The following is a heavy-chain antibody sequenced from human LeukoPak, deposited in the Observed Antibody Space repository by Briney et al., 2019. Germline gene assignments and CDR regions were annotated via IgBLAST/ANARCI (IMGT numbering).Heavy chain of an antibody. Sequence: GGSLRLSCAASGFTFSSYWMHWVRQAPGKGLVWVSRINSDGSSTSYADSVKGRFTISRDNAKNTLYLQMNSLRAEDTAVYYCAREDQDPYYDSSGYSGSYYYYYGMDVWGQGTTVTVSS. D-gene: IGHD3-22*01. J-gene: IGHJ6*02. CDR3: AREDQDPYYDSSGYSGSYYYYYGMDV. CDR1: GFTFSSYW. V-gene: IGHV3-74*01. CDR2: INSDGSST.